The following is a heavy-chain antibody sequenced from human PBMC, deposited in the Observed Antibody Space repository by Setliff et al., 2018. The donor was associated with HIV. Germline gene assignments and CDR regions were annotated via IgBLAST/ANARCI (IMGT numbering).Heavy chain of an antibody. CDR2: VYYSGTT. J-gene: IGHJ4*02. D-gene: IGHD2-2*01. V-gene: IGHV4-39*06. CDR1: DVSMTSGSYY. Sequence: PSETLSLTCSVSDVSMTSGSYYWGWIRQPPGKGLEWIGSVYYSGTTYYNPSLKSRLRMSVDTSKTQFTLKVISMTAADTAVYYCARLSCSSNSCTFDYWVQGTLVTVSS. CDR3: ARLSCSSNSCTFDY.